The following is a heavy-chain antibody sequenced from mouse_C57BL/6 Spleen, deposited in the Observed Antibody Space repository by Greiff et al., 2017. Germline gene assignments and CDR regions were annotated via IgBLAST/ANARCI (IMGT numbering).Heavy chain of an antibody. J-gene: IGHJ2*01. V-gene: IGHV1-84*01. CDR3: ARGYYGSSPDN. D-gene: IGHD1-1*01. CDR2: LYPGSGNT. CDR1: GYTFTDYY. Sequence: VQLQQSGPELVKPGASVKISCKASGYTFTDYYINWVKQRPGQGLEWIGWLYPGSGNTKYNEKFKGKATLTVDTSSSTAYMQLSSLTSEDSAVYFWARGYYGSSPDNWGQGTTLTVSS.